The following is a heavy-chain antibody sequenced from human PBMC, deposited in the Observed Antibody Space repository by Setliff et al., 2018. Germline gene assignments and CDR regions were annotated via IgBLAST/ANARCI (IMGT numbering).Heavy chain of an antibody. CDR1: GDSISSSSYY. D-gene: IGHD6-19*01. CDR2: IYYSGST. Sequence: SETLSLTCTVSGDSISSSSYYWGWIRQPPGKGLEWIGSIYYSGSTYYNPSLKSRVTISVDTSKNQFSLKLSSVTAADTAVYYCAVDHVTNIAESGYGYTRIDPWGQGIPVTVSS. J-gene: IGHJ5*02. CDR3: AVDHVTNIAESGYGYTRIDP. V-gene: IGHV4-39*01.